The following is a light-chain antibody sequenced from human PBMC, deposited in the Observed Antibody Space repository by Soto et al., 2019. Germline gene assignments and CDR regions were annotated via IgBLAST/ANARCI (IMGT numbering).Light chain of an antibody. CDR2: GNS. Sequence: QSALTQPPSVSGAPGQRVTISCTGSSSNIGAGYDVHWYQQLPGTAPKLLIYGNSNRPSGVPDRFSGSKSGTSASLAITGLQAEDEADYDCQSYDSSLSGLYVFGTGTKVTVL. CDR3: QSYDSSLSGLYV. J-gene: IGLJ1*01. V-gene: IGLV1-40*01. CDR1: SSNIGAGYD.